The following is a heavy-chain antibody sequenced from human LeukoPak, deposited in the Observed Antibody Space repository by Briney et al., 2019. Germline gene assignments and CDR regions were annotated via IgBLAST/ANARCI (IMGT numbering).Heavy chain of an antibody. CDR3: AREGHWNYFDY. V-gene: IGHV3-48*04. CDR2: ISSSSTI. CDR1: GFTFSSYW. Sequence: GGSLRLSCAASGFTFSSYWMSWVRQAPGKGLEWVSYISSSSTIYYADSVKGRFTISRDNAKNSLYLQMNSLRAEDTAVYYCAREGHWNYFDYWGQGTLVTVSS. J-gene: IGHJ4*02. D-gene: IGHD1-1*01.